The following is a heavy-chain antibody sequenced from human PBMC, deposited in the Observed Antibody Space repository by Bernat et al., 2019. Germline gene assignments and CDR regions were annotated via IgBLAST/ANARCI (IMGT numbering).Heavy chain of an antibody. J-gene: IGHJ6*02. Sequence: EVQLVESGGGLVQPGGSLRLSCAASGFTFSSYSMNWVRQAPGKGLEWVSYISSSSSTIYYADSVKGRFIISRDNAKNSLYLQMNSLRAEDTAVYYCARDTVDTAMAIYYYYYYGMDVWGQGTTVTVSS. D-gene: IGHD5-18*01. V-gene: IGHV3-48*01. CDR1: GFTFSSYS. CDR3: ARDTVDTAMAIYYYYYYGMDV. CDR2: ISSSSSTI.